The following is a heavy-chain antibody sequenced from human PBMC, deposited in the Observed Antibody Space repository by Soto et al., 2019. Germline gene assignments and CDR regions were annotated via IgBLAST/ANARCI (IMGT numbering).Heavy chain of an antibody. CDR2: IYPGDSDT. CDR3: ARQGPNYDFWSGYSVDY. V-gene: IGHV5-51*01. J-gene: IGHJ4*02. D-gene: IGHD3-3*01. Sequence: GESLKISCKGSGYSFTSYWIGWVRQMPGKGLEWMGIIYPGDSDTRYSPSFQGQVTISADKSISTAYLQWSSLKASDTAMYYCARQGPNYDFWSGYSVDYWGQGTLVTVSS. CDR1: GYSFTSYW.